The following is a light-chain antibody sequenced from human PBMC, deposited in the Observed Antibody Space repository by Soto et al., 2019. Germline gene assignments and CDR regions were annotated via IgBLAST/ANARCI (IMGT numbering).Light chain of an antibody. CDR2: GAS. CDR1: QSVSSSY. J-gene: IGKJ2*01. Sequence: EIVLTQSPGTLSLSPGERATLSCRASQSVSSSYLAWYQQKPGQAPRLLISGASSSATGIPDRFSGSGSGTDFTLTITRLDPEDFAVYYCQQYYTSPVTFGQGTKLEIK. CDR3: QQYYTSPVT. V-gene: IGKV3-20*01.